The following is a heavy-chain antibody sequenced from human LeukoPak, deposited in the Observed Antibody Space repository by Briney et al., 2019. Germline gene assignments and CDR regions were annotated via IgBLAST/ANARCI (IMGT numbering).Heavy chain of an antibody. Sequence: GEALQISCKGSGYSFTSYWIGWVRRMPGKGREWMGIIYPGDSDTRYSPSFQGQVTISADKSISTACLQWSSLKASDTAMYYCARLGGSYNEYFDYWGQGTLVTVSS. J-gene: IGHJ4*02. CDR1: GYSFTSYW. CDR3: ARLGGSYNEYFDY. D-gene: IGHD1-26*01. CDR2: IYPGDSDT. V-gene: IGHV5-51*01.